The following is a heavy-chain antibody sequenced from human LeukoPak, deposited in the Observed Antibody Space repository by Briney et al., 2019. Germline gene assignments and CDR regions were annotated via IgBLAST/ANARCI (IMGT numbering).Heavy chain of an antibody. CDR1: GGSLSGYY. V-gene: IGHV4-34*01. D-gene: IGHD5-12*01. CDR3: ARVAYSGYDYRGYFDY. CDR2: INHSGST. Sequence: SETLSLTCAVYGGSLSGYYWSWIRQPPGKGLEWIGEINHSGSTNYNPSLKSRVTISVDTSKNQFSLKLSSVTAADTAVYYCARVAYSGYDYRGYFDYWGQGTLVTVSS. J-gene: IGHJ4*02.